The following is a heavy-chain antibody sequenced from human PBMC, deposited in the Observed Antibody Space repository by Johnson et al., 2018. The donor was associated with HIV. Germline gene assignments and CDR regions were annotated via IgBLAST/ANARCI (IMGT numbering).Heavy chain of an antibody. V-gene: IGHV3-13*01. CDR3: TRDGGYCSGGNCYFAFDI. Sequence: VQLVESGGGLVQPGGSLRLSCAASGFTFSSYDMHWVRQATGKGLEWVSAIGTAGDTYYPGSVKGRFTISRDNTKKSLFLQLNSLRAEDTALYYCTRDGGYCSGGNCYFAFDIWGQGTMVTVSS. D-gene: IGHD2-15*01. J-gene: IGHJ3*02. CDR2: IGTAGDT. CDR1: GFTFSSYD.